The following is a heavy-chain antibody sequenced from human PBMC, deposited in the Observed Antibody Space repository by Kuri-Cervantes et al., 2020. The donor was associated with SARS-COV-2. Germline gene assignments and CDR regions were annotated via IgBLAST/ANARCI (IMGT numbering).Heavy chain of an antibody. J-gene: IGHJ3*02. V-gene: IGHV3-48*03. CDR3: ARDPPGLRYFDWPDAFDI. D-gene: IGHD3-9*01. Sequence: GGSLRLSCAASGFTFSSYEMNWVRQAPGKGLEWVSYISSSGSTIYYADSVKGRFTISRDNAKNSLYLQMNSLRAEDTAVYYCARDPPGLRYFDWPDAFDIWGQGTMVTVSS. CDR1: GFTFSSYE. CDR2: ISSSGSTI.